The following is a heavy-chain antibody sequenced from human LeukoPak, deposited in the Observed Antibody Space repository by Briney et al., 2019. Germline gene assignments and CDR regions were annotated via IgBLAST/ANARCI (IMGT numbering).Heavy chain of an antibody. CDR1: GRSISSYY. V-gene: IGHV4-59*01. Sequence: PSETLSLTCTLSGRSISSYYWSWLRQPPGKGLVWLGYIYYSGSTNYSPTLESRVTISVDTSTNQLSLKLSSVTAADTAVYYCARVSLLEGLIGGHDAFDMGGQGTMATVS. CDR3: ARVSLLEGLIGGHDAFDM. D-gene: IGHD3-16*01. J-gene: IGHJ3*02. CDR2: IYYSGST.